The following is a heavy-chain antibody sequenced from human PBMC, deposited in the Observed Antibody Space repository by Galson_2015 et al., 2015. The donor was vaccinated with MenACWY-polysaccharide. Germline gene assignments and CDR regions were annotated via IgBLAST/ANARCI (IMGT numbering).Heavy chain of an antibody. CDR1: GGSISSYY. Sequence: SETLSLTCTVSGGSISSYYWSWIRQPPGKGLEWIGYIFYTGSTNYNPSLKSRVTISVDTSKNHFSLKLSSVTAADTAVYYCARGVNYKTLTGYWGQGTLVTVSS. J-gene: IGHJ4*02. CDR2: IFYTGST. CDR3: ARGVNYKTLTGY. V-gene: IGHV4-59*01. D-gene: IGHD5-24*01.